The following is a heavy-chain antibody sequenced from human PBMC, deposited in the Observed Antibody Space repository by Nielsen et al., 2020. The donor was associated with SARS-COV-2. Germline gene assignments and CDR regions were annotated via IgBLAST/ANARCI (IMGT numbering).Heavy chain of an antibody. CDR2: IYPGDSDT. V-gene: IGHV5-51*01. CDR1: GYTFTSYW. CDR3: ARLRDDYNNYLPMDV. D-gene: IGHD4-11*01. J-gene: IGHJ6*02. Sequence: GESLKISCKGSGYTFTSYWIAWVRQMPGKGLEWMGIIYPGDSDTRYSPSFQGQVTISADKSISTAYLQWSSLKASDTAMYYCARLRDDYNNYLPMDVWGQGTTVTVSS.